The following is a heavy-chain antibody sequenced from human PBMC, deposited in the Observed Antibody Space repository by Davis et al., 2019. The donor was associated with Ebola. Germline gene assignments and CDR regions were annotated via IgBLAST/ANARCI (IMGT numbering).Heavy chain of an antibody. J-gene: IGHJ4*02. D-gene: IGHD5-24*01. CDR1: GFTFSNNA. CDR2: FSGSGDNR. V-gene: IGHV3-23*01. Sequence: GESLKIPCVASGFTFSNNAMGWVRQAPGKGLEWVSSFSGSGDNRYHPDPVRGRFIISRENSKNTLYLQMNSRRAEDTAVYYCAKDLGRTWMATIGCSFDYWGQGTLVTVSS. CDR3: AKDLGRTWMATIGCSFDY.